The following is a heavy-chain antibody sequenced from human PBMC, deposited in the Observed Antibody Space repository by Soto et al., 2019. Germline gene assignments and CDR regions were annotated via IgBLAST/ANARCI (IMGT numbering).Heavy chain of an antibody. CDR3: ARGRILEYRSSPTPFDY. Sequence: PSETLSLTCAVYGGCFSGYYWSWIRQPPGKGLEWIGEINHSGSTNYNPSLKSRVTISVDTSKNQFSLKLSSVTAADTDVYYCARGRILEYRSSPTPFDYWRQGILVTVS. V-gene: IGHV4-34*01. D-gene: IGHD6-6*01. J-gene: IGHJ4*02. CDR2: INHSGST. CDR1: GGCFSGYY.